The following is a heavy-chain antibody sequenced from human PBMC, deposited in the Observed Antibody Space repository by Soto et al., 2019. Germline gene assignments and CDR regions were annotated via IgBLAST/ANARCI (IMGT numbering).Heavy chain of an antibody. V-gene: IGHV1-69*13. CDR1: GGTFSSYA. CDR2: IIPIFGTA. J-gene: IGHJ5*02. CDR3: ARDNRNSFGQNWFDP. D-gene: IGHD3-3*01. Sequence: GASVKVSCKASGGTFSSYAISWVRQAPGQGLEWMGGIIPIFGTANYAQKFQGRVTITADESTSTAYMELSSLRSEDTAVYYCARDNRNSFGQNWFDPWGQGTLVTVSS.